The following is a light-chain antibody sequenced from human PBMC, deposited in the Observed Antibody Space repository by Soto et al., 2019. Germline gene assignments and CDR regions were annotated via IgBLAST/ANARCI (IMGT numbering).Light chain of an antibody. CDR2: DAS. Sequence: DLQMTQSPSSLSASVGDSVIISCQASPDISNHLNWYQQKPGKAPKLLIYDASNLEIGVPSRFSGSGSGTYFTFTISSLQPEDIATYYCQQYHNLPLTFGGGTKVEIK. CDR3: QQYHNLPLT. V-gene: IGKV1-33*01. CDR1: PDISNH. J-gene: IGKJ4*01.